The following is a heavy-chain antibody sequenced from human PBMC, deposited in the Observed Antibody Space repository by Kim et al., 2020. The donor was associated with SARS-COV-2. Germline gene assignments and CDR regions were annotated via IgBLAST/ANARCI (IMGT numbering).Heavy chain of an antibody. J-gene: IGHJ4*02. Sequence: TDYAAPVKGRFTMSRDDSKNTLHLQMNSLETEDPGVYYCTTLISAAGRGYWGQGTLVTVCS. V-gene: IGHV3-15*01. D-gene: IGHD6-13*01. CDR2: T. CDR3: TTLISAAGRGY.